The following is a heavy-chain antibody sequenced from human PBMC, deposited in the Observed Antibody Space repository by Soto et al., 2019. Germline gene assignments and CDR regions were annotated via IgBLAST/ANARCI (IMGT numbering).Heavy chain of an antibody. J-gene: IGHJ6*03. CDR2: MSGSGST. D-gene: IGHD4-4*01. V-gene: IGHV3-23*01. CDR3: ANALRFSFATGYYMDV. Sequence: EVQLLESGGGLVQPGGSLRLSCAASGFTVSSYAMSWVRQAPGQGLEWVSGMSGSGSTYSAASVKGRFTISRDSSKNTVYLQMNSLRAEDTAVYYCANALRFSFATGYYMDVWCRGTTVTVSS. CDR1: GFTVSSYA.